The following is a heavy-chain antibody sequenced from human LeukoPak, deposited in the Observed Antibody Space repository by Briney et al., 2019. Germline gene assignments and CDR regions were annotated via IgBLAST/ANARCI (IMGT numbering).Heavy chain of an antibody. CDR1: GGSISSGGYS. CDR3: ATASVPDLRGMDV. V-gene: IGHV4-30-2*01. CDR2: IYHSGST. J-gene: IGHJ6*02. Sequence: SETLSLTCAVSGGSISSGGYSWNWIRQPPGKGLEWIGYIYHSGSTYYNPSLKSRVTISVDRSKNQFSLKLSSVTVADTAVYYCATASVPDLRGMDVWGQGTTVTVSS. D-gene: IGHD1-14*01.